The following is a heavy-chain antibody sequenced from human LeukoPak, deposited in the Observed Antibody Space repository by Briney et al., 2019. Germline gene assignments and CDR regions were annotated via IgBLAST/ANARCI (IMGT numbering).Heavy chain of an antibody. J-gene: IGHJ6*03. CDR2: MNPNSGNT. CDR1: GYTFTSYD. CDR3: ARGRYSDYYYYYMDV. Sequence: ASVKVSCKASGYTFTSYDINWARQATGQGLEWMGWMNPNSGNTGYAQKFQGRVTMTRNTSISTAYMELSSLRSEDTAVYYCARGRYSDYYYYYMDVWGKGTTVTVSS. V-gene: IGHV1-8*01. D-gene: IGHD5-18*01.